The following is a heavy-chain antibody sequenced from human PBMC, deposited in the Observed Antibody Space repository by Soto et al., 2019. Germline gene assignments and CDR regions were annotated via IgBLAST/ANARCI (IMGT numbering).Heavy chain of an antibody. V-gene: IGHV3-21*01. CDR1: GFTFSSYS. D-gene: IGHD6-19*01. CDR2: ISSSSSYI. Sequence: EVQLVESGGGLVKPGGSLRLSCAASGFTFSSYSMNWVRQAPGKGLEWVSSISSSSSYIYYADSVKGRFTISRDNAMNSLYLQMNSLRAEDTAVYYCARSGARQWNYWGQGTLVTVSS. J-gene: IGHJ4*02. CDR3: ARSGARQWNY.